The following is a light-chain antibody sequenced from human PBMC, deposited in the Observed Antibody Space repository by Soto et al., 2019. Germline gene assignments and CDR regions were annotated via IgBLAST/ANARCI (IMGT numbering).Light chain of an antibody. CDR1: TRDVGGFNY. CDR3: NSYTSSSTYV. CDR2: DVT. J-gene: IGLJ1*01. Sequence: SSPAPPPPPSWSPGQSVTPSCPRTTRDVGGFNYVSWYQQHPGKAPKLMIYDVTNRPSGVSYRFSGSKSGNTASLTISGLQAEDEADYYCNSYTSSSTYVFGTGTKVTVL. V-gene: IGLV2-14*03.